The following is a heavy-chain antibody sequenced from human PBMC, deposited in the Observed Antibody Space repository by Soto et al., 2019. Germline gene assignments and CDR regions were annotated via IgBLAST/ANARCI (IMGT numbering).Heavy chain of an antibody. CDR3: ARAERGYCSGGSCYSSYYYYYMDV. V-gene: IGHV3-21*01. D-gene: IGHD2-15*01. CDR1: GFTFSSYS. Sequence: EVQLVESGGGLVKPGGSLRLSCAASGFTFSSYSMNWVRQAPGKGLEWVSSISSSSSYIYYAASVKGRFTISRDNAKNSLYLQMNSLRAEDTAVYYCARAERGYCSGGSCYSSYYYYYMDVWGKGTTVTVSS. J-gene: IGHJ6*03. CDR2: ISSSSSYI.